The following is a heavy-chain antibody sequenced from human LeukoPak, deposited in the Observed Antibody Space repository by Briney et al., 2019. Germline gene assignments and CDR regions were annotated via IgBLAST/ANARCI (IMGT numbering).Heavy chain of an antibody. CDR2: IYYSGST. J-gene: IGHJ6*03. CDR1: GGSISSYY. Sequence: MTSETLSLTCTVSGGSISSYYWSWIRQPPGKGLEWIGYIYYSGSTNYNPSLKSRVTISVDTSKNQFSLKLSSVTAADTAVYYCARLREYSGYDSYYYYYMDVWGKGTTVTVSS. D-gene: IGHD5-12*01. CDR3: ARLREYSGYDSYYYYYMDV. V-gene: IGHV4-59*01.